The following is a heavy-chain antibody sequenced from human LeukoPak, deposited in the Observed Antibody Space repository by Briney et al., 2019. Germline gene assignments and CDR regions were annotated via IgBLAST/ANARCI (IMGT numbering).Heavy chain of an antibody. CDR1: GGSISGYY. D-gene: IGHD3-16*02. CDR3: ARAVKYYYYGMDV. V-gene: IGHV4-59*01. CDR2: IYYSGST. Sequence: SETLSLTCTVSGGSISGYYWSWIRQPPGKGLEWIGYIYYSGSTNYNPSLKSRVTISVDTSKNQFSLKLSSVTAADTAVYYCARAVKYYYYGMDVWGQGTTVTVSS. J-gene: IGHJ6*02.